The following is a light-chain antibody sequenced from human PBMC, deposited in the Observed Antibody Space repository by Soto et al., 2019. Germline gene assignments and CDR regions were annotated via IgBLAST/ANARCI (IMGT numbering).Light chain of an antibody. V-gene: IGKV1-5*03. J-gene: IGKJ2*01. CDR3: QQYNGYPHT. Sequence: DIQMTQSPSTLSASVGDRVTITCRASQSISTWLAWYQHKPGKAPKLLIYKASSLRNGVPSRFSGSGSGTEFTLTIYSLQPDDFASYYCQQYNGYPHTFGQGTKLEIK. CDR1: QSISTW. CDR2: KAS.